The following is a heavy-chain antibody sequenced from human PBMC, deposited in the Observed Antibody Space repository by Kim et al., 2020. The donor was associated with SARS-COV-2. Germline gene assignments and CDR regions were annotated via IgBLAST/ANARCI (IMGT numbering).Heavy chain of an antibody. Sequence: YIYYADSVKGRLTISRDNAKNSLYLQMNSLRAEDTAVYYCARGGGQLDGWGQGTLVTVSS. D-gene: IGHD6-13*01. CDR3: ARGGGQLDG. CDR2: YI. V-gene: IGHV3-21*01. J-gene: IGHJ4*02.